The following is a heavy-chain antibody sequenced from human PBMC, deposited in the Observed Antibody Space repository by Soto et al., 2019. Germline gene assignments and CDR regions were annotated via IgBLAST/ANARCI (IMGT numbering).Heavy chain of an antibody. V-gene: IGHV3-30*18. J-gene: IGHJ4*02. Sequence: QVQLVQSGGGVVQPGRSLRLSCTASGFTFSTYGMHWVRQAPGKGLEWVAVIANDAAKKDYADSVKGRFTISRDNSKNTLYLQMDSLRAEYTAVYYCEKDLRVITLIYSCHYWGRGTLVTVSS. D-gene: IGHD2-15*01. CDR1: GFTFSTYG. CDR2: IANDAAKK. CDR3: EKDLRVITLIYSCHY.